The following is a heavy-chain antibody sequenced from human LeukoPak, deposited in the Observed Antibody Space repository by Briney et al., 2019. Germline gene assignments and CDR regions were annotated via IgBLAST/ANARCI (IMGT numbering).Heavy chain of an antibody. D-gene: IGHD4-17*01. CDR3: ARYHYGDHPFDP. CDR2: VKQDGSEK. CDR1: GFTFSNYW. Sequence: GGSLRLSCAASGFTFSNYWMSWVRQAPGKGLEWVANVKQDGSEKKYMDSVEGRFTISRDNAKNSLYLQMNSLRAEDTAVYYCARYHYGDHPFDPWGQGTLVTVSS. J-gene: IGHJ5*02. V-gene: IGHV3-7*01.